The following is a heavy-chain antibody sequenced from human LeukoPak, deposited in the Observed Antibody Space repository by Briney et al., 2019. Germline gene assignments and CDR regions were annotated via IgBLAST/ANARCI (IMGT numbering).Heavy chain of an antibody. J-gene: IGHJ4*02. D-gene: IGHD2-8*02. CDR1: GITVSTNY. CDR3: ARDFRGNGRPYHQDSTGFFDS. Sequence: GGSLRLSCAASGITVSTNYMNWVRQAPGKGLEWVSVIYSSDKTNYADSVQGRFTISRDTSKKTVYLQMNSLRGEDTAVYYCARDFRGNGRPYHQDSTGFFDSWGQGTLVTVSP. CDR2: IYSSDKT. V-gene: IGHV3-53*01.